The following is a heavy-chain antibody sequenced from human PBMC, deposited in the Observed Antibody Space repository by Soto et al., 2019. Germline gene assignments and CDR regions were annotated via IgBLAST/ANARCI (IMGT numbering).Heavy chain of an antibody. D-gene: IGHD6-6*01. CDR1: GDSVSSNSAA. Sequence: KQSQTLSLTCAISGDSVSSNSAAWNWIRPSPSRGLEWLGRTYYRSKWYNDYAVSVKSRITINPDTSKNQFSLQLNSVTPEDTAVYYCARGKYSSSSGHYYYGMDVWGQGTTVTVSS. CDR2: TYYRSKWYN. J-gene: IGHJ6*02. V-gene: IGHV6-1*01. CDR3: ARGKYSSSSGHYYYGMDV.